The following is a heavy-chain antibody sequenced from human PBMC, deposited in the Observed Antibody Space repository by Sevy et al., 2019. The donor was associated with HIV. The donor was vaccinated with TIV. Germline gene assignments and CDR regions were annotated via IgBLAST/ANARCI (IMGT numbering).Heavy chain of an antibody. Sequence: GGSLRLSCAASEFTFSSYAMHWVRQAPGKGLEWVAVISYDGSNKYYADSVKGRFTISRDNSKNTLYLQMNSLRAEDTAVYYCAREASPYCSGGSCYFGYWGQGTLVTVSS. J-gene: IGHJ4*02. V-gene: IGHV3-30-3*01. CDR3: AREASPYCSGGSCYFGY. D-gene: IGHD2-15*01. CDR2: ISYDGSNK. CDR1: EFTFSSYA.